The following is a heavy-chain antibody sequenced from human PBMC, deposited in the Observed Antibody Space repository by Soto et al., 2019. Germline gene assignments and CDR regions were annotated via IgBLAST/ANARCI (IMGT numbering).Heavy chain of an antibody. CDR3: ASVISSHTSAYSDFHY. V-gene: IGHV3-48*01. Sequence: TGGSLRLSCAPSGFTCISYSMNWVRQAPGKGLEWLSYINAKGDSIYYADSVKGRFTISRDNVQNSLYLQMNSLRAEDTAVYYCASVISSHTSAYSDFHYWGQGPVVTVSS. J-gene: IGHJ4*02. CDR1: GFTCISYS. CDR2: INAKGDSI. D-gene: IGHD3-22*01.